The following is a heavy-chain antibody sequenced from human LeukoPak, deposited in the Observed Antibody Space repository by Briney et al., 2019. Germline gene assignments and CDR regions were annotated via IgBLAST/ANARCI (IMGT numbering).Heavy chain of an antibody. CDR1: GGSISSSSYY. Sequence: PSETLSLTCTVSGGSISSSSYYWGWLRQPPGKGLEWIGSIYYSGSTYYNPSLKSRVTISVDTSKNQFSLKLSSVTAADTAVYYCARQSYYYGSGSYDYWGQGTLVTVSS. V-gene: IGHV4-39*01. J-gene: IGHJ4*02. D-gene: IGHD3-10*01. CDR3: ARQSYYYGSGSYDY. CDR2: IYYSGST.